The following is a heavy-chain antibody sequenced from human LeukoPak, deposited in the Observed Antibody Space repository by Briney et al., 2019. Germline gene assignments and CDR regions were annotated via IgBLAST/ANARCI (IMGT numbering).Heavy chain of an antibody. CDR3: ARGRAYYYGSGSYPPYWYFDL. Sequence: SETLSLTCTVSGYSISSGYYWGWIRQPPGKGLEWIGSIYHSGSTNYNPSLKSRVTISVDTSKNQFSLKLSSVTAADTAVYYCARGRAYYYGSGSYPPYWYFDLWGRGTLVTVSS. CDR1: GYSISSGYY. V-gene: IGHV4-38-2*02. J-gene: IGHJ2*01. CDR2: IYHSGST. D-gene: IGHD3-10*01.